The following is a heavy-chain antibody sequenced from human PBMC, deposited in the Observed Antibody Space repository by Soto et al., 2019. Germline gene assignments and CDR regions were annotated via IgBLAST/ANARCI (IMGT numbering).Heavy chain of an antibody. CDR2: IWYDGSNK. V-gene: IGHV3-33*01. Sequence: QVQLVESGGGVVQPGRSLRLSCAASGFTFSSYGMHWVRQAPGKGLEWVAVIWYDGSNKYYADSVKGRFTISRDNSKNTLYLQMNSLRAEDTAVYYCARDGYSSSWLDQEGYMDVWGKGTTVTVSS. CDR3: ARDGYSSSWLDQEGYMDV. D-gene: IGHD6-13*01. CDR1: GFTFSSYG. J-gene: IGHJ6*03.